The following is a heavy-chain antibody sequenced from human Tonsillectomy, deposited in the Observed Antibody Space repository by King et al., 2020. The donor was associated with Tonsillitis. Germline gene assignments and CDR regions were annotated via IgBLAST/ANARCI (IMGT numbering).Heavy chain of an antibody. Sequence: QLQESGPGLVKPSETLSLTCTVSGGSISSYYWSWIRQPPGKGLEWIGYIYYSGSTNYNPSLKSRVTISVDTSKNQFSLKLSSVTAADTAVYYCARGDRGQQLVRRALNYYYYIDVWGKGTTVTVSS. CDR2: IYYSGST. CDR1: GGSISSYY. V-gene: IGHV4-59*01. CDR3: ARGDRGQQLVRRALNYYYYIDV. J-gene: IGHJ6*03. D-gene: IGHD6-13*01.